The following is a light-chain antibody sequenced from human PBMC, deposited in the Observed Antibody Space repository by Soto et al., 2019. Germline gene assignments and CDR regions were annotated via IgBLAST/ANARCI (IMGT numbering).Light chain of an antibody. J-gene: IGKJ5*01. CDR3: QQHETLIT. CDR2: GAS. Sequence: EIVLTQSPDTLSLSPRERATLSCRASQSVSSSYLAWYQQRPGQAPRLLIYGASSRATGIPDRFSGSGSGTDFSLTISRLEPEDFAVYYCQQHETLITFGQGTRLEIK. CDR1: QSVSSSY. V-gene: IGKV3-20*01.